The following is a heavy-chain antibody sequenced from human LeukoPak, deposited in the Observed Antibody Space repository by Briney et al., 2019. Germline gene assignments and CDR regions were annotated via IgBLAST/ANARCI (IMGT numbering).Heavy chain of an antibody. D-gene: IGHD6-19*01. CDR1: GGSISSGGYY. J-gene: IGHJ4*02. Sequence: PSQTLSLTCTVSGGSISSGGYYWSWIRQHPGKGLEWIGYIYYSGSTYYNPSLKSRVTISVDTSKNQFSLKLSSVTPADTAVYYCARWSSSWYASSGWYDRFDYWGQGTLVTVSS. CDR2: IYYSGST. V-gene: IGHV4-31*03. CDR3: ARWSSSWYASSGWYDRFDY.